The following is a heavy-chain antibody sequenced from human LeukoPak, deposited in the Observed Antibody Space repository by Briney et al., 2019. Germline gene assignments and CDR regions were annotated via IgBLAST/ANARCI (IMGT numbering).Heavy chain of an antibody. V-gene: IGHV1-8*01. CDR1: VYTFTSYD. CDR3: ARGRGGDLWFGEFHVVDY. CDR2: MNPNSGNT. J-gene: IGHJ4*02. Sequence: ASVKVSCKASVYTFTSYDINWVRQATGQGLEWMGWMNPNSGNTGYAQKFQGRVTMTRNTSISTAYMELSSLRSEDTAVYYCARGRGGDLWFGEFHVVDYWGQGTLVTVSS. D-gene: IGHD3-10*01.